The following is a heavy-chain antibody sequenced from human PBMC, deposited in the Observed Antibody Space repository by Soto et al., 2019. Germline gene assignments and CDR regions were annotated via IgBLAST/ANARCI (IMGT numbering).Heavy chain of an antibody. J-gene: IGHJ4*02. CDR2: INAGNGNT. CDR1: GYTFTSYA. CDR3: ARGGLGIADFDY. D-gene: IGHD6-13*01. Sequence: QVQLVQSGAEEKKPGASVKVSCKASGYTFTSYAMHWVRQAPGQRLEWMGWINAGNGNTKYSQKFQGRVTITRDTSASTAYMELSSLRSEDTAVYYCARGGLGIADFDYWGQGTLVTVSS. V-gene: IGHV1-3*05.